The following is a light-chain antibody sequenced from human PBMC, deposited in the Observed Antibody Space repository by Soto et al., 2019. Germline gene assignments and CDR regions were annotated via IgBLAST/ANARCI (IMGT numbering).Light chain of an antibody. CDR2: AAS. CDR3: QQSYTTPPT. V-gene: IGKV1-39*01. Sequence: DIQMTQSPSSLSASVGDRVTITCRASQSISNYLNWYQQKPGKAPKLLIYAASYLQSGVPSRFSGSGSGTDFTLTISSLQPEDFATYYCQQSYTTPPTFGQGTKVDIK. CDR1: QSISNY. J-gene: IGKJ1*01.